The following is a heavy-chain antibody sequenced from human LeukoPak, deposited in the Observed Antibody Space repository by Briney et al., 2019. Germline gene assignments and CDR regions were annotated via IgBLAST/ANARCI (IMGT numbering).Heavy chain of an antibody. CDR1: GFPFSSYG. J-gene: IGHJ3*02. CDR2: ISYDGSNK. V-gene: IGHV3-30*18. D-gene: IGHD2-15*01. CDR3: AKGRRGYCSGGSCWGAFDI. Sequence: GGALRLSFAASGFPFSSYGMHWVRQAPGKGLGWGAVISYDGSNKYYADSVKGRFTISRDNSKNTLYLQMNSLRAEDTAVYYCAKGRRGYCSGGSCWGAFDIWGQGTMVTVSS.